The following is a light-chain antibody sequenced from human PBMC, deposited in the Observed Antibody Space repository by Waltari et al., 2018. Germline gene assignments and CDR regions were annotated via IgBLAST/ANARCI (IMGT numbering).Light chain of an antibody. Sequence: DIQMTQSPSSVSASVGDRVTITCRASQGINNNIAWYQQKPGKAPSLLIYGASSLQTGVPSRFRDSGSGTEFTLTISSLQPEDFATYYCQQINSFPITFGQGTRVEIK. CDR1: QGINNN. V-gene: IGKV1-12*01. CDR2: GAS. J-gene: IGKJ5*01. CDR3: QQINSFPIT.